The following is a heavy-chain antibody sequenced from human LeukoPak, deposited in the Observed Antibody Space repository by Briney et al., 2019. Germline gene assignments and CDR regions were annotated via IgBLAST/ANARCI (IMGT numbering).Heavy chain of an antibody. V-gene: IGHV3-53*04. J-gene: IGHJ4*02. D-gene: IGHD1-1*01. CDR1: GFTVSSNY. Sequence: PGGSLRLSCAASGFTVSSNYMSWVRQAPVKGLEWVSVIYSGGSTYYADSVKGRFTISRHNSKNTLYLQMNSLRAEDTAVYYCARAPSSGLYYFDYWGQGTLVTVSS. CDR3: ARAPSSGLYYFDY. CDR2: IYSGGST.